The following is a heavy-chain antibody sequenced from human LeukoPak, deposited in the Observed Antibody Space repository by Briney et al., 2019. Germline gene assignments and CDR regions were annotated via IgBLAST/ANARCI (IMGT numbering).Heavy chain of an antibody. D-gene: IGHD3-3*01. J-gene: IGHJ6*03. Sequence: ASVKVSCKASGGTFSSYAISWVRQAPGQGLGWMGGIIPIFGTANYAQKFQGRVTITADESTSTAYMELSSLRAEDTAVYYCARTYDFWSGYSALYYMDVWGKGTTVTVSS. CDR1: GGTFSSYA. V-gene: IGHV1-69*13. CDR2: IIPIFGTA. CDR3: ARTYDFWSGYSALYYMDV.